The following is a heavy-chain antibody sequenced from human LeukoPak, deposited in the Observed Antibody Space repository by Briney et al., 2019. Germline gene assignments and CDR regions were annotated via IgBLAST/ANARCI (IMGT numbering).Heavy chain of an antibody. CDR1: GGSINSHY. CDR2: IYNSGSI. CDR3: AKGSSGQRPYHFDY. D-gene: IGHD3-10*01. V-gene: IGHV4-59*11. J-gene: IGHJ4*02. Sequence: KPSETLSLTCTVSGGSINSHYCNWIRESPGKGLEWIGYIYNSGSINYNPSLKSRVTISVDTSKNQFSLKLSSVTAADTAIYYCAKGSSGQRPYHFDYWGQGTLVTVSS.